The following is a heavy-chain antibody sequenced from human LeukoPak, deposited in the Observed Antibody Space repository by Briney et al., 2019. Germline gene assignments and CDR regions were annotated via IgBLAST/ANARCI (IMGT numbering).Heavy chain of an antibody. J-gene: IGHJ4*02. Sequence: GGSLRLSCAASGFTFSSYGMHWVRQAPGKGLEWVAVISYDGSNKYYADSVKGRFTISRDNSKNTLYLQMNSLRAEDTALYYCARGSLWLQLDYWGQGTLVTVSS. CDR1: GFTFSSYG. D-gene: IGHD5-24*01. CDR3: ARGSLWLQLDY. V-gene: IGHV3-30*19. CDR2: ISYDGSNK.